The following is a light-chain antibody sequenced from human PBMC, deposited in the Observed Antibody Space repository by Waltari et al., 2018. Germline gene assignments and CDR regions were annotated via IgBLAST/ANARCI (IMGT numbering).Light chain of an antibody. CDR1: QSLLHSNGNTY. V-gene: IGKV2-40*01. CDR3: VQAIAFPVT. CDR2: GGS. J-gene: IGKJ4*01. Sequence: DIVMTQTPLSLPITPGEPASISCRPSQSLLHSNGNTYLHWYLQKPGQSPQLLIYGGSNRASGVPDRFSGSGSGTDFTLKISKVEAEDVGVYYCVQAIAFPVTFGGGTKVEIK.